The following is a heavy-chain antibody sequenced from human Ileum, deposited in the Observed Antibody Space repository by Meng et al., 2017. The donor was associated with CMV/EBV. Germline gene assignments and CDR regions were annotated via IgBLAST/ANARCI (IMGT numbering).Heavy chain of an antibody. CDR3: ARAAARGVPVDL. D-gene: IGHD3-10*01. Sequence: QDQPPAPPHPCATRPPPCTLTGGSLTSSYWTRTRQPAGKGLEWIGRIHPTGTTDDNPSLRSRVSMSLDKSKNQFSLKLTSVTAADTAVYYCARAAARGVPVDLWGQGTLVTVSS. CDR1: GGSLTSSY. CDR2: IHPTGTT. J-gene: IGHJ5*02. V-gene: IGHV4-4*07.